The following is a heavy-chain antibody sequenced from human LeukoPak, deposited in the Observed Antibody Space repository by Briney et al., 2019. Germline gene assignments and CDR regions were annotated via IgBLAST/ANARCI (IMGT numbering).Heavy chain of an antibody. CDR2: INPSGGNT. CDR1: GYTFTSYY. CDR3: ARAGGFYGSGRERLDY. V-gene: IGHV1-46*01. J-gene: IGHJ4*02. Sequence: GASVKVSCKASGYTFTSYYLHWVRQAPGQGLEWMGMINPSGGNTIYAQRFQGRVTMTRDTSTSTVYMELSSLRSEDAAVYYCARAGGFYGSGRERLDYWGQGTLVTVSS. D-gene: IGHD3-10*01.